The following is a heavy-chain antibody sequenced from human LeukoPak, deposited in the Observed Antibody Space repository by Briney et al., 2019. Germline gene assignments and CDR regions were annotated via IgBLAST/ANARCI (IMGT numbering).Heavy chain of an antibody. J-gene: IGHJ6*03. CDR1: GFAFSSYS. Sequence: GGSLRLSCAASGFAFSSYSMHWVRQAPGKGLEWVSYISSGSSRIYYADSVKGRFTISRDNAENSLYLQMNSLRDEDTAVYYCARDCGRSGYPHYYPYYYMDIWGTGTTVTV. D-gene: IGHD3-22*01. CDR3: ARDCGRSGYPHYYPYYYMDI. V-gene: IGHV3-48*02. CDR2: ISSGSSRI.